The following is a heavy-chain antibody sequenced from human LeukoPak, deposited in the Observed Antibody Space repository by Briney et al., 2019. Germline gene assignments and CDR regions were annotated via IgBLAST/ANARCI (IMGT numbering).Heavy chain of an antibody. Sequence: GGSLRLSCAASGFTVSTNYMSWVRQAPGKGLEWVSIIYSGGSTYYADSVKGRFSISRDISQNTVYLQMNSLRAEDTAVYYCARDLGYSAYATVRGNDVEIWGQGTMVTVSS. CDR2: IYSGGST. J-gene: IGHJ3*02. D-gene: IGHD5-12*01. V-gene: IGHV3-66*01. CDR3: ARDLGYSAYATVRGNDVEI. CDR1: GFTVSTNY.